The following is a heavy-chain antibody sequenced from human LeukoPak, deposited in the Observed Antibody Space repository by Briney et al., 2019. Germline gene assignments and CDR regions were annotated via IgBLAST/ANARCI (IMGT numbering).Heavy chain of an antibody. CDR2: ISGSGGST. CDR3: AKSYCSGGSCHLDY. Sequence: GGSLRLSCAASGFTFSSYAMSWVRQAPGKGLEWVSAISGSGGSTYYADSVKCRFTISRDNSKNTLYLQMNSLRAEDTAVYYCAKSYCSGGSCHLDYWGQGTLVTVSS. CDR1: GFTFSSYA. V-gene: IGHV3-23*01. D-gene: IGHD2-15*01. J-gene: IGHJ4*02.